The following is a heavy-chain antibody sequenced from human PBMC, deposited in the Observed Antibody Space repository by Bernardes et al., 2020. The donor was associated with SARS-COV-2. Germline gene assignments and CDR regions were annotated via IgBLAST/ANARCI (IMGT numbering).Heavy chain of an antibody. D-gene: IGHD5-12*01. V-gene: IGHV4-39*01. J-gene: IGHJ4*02. CDR1: GGSISSSSYY. Sequence: SETLSLTCTVSGGSISSSSYYWGWLLQPPGKGLEWIGSIYYSGITYYNPSLKSRVTISVDTSKNQFSLKLSSVTAADTAVYYCARHSRRWLQLRPYYFDYWGQGTLVTVSS. CDR3: ARHSRRWLQLRPYYFDY. CDR2: IYYSGIT.